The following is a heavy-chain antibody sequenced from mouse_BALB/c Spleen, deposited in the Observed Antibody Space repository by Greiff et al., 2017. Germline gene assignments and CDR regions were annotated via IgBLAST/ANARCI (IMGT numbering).Heavy chain of an antibody. CDR2: ISNLAYSI. J-gene: IGHJ4*01. V-gene: IGHV5-15*02. D-gene: IGHD4-1*01. Sequence: EVKLVESGGGLVQPGGSRKLSCAASGFTFSDYGMAWVRQAPGKGPEWVAFISNLAYSIYYADTVTGRFTISRENAKNTLYLEMSSLRSEDTAMYYCAREGANWDSGYAMDYWGQGTSVTVSS. CDR3: AREGANWDSGYAMDY. CDR1: GFTFSDYG.